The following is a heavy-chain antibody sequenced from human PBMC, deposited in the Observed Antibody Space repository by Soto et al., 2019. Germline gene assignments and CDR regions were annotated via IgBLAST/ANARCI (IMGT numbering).Heavy chain of an antibody. V-gene: IGHV1-69*12. J-gene: IGHJ6*01. D-gene: IGHD3-3*02. CDR3: ARDKDRQQLGGNYYYIMDV. CDR1: RGTFRTSA. CDR2: IMPVFPTP. Sequence: QVQLVQSGAEVKKPGSSVKVSCKTSRGTFRTSAIRWVRQAPGQGLEWMGGIMPVFPTPDYAQKFQGRVTITADESTGTAYMELSSLRSEDTAVYYCARDKDRQQLGGNYYYIMDVWGQGTTVTVSS.